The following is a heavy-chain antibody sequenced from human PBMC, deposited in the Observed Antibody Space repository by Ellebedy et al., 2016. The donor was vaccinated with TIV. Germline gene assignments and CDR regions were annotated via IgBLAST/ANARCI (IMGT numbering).Heavy chain of an antibody. Sequence: GESLKISCAASGFTFSSYGMHWVRQAPGKGLEWVAFISYDGREKFYADSVKGRFTISRGNSESTLHVQMNSLRPEDTAVYYCAKEAYDILTGSQMHGMHVWGQGTTVTVSS. V-gene: IGHV3-30*02. D-gene: IGHD3-9*01. CDR1: GFTFSSYG. CDR3: AKEAYDILTGSQMHGMHV. CDR2: ISYDGREK. J-gene: IGHJ6*02.